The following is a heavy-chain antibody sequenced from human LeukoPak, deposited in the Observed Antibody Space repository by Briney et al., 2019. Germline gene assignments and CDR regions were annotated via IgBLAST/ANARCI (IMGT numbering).Heavy chain of an antibody. V-gene: IGHV1-8*03. CDR3: ASPPPGAAAGYYYYYMDV. Sequence: GASVKVSCKASGGTFSSYAISWVRQAPGQGLEWMGWMNPNSGSTGYAQKFQGRITITRNTSISTAYMELSSLRSEDTAVYYCASPPPGAAAGYYYYYMDVWGKGTTVTVSS. CDR1: GGTFSSYA. D-gene: IGHD6-13*01. CDR2: MNPNSGST. J-gene: IGHJ6*03.